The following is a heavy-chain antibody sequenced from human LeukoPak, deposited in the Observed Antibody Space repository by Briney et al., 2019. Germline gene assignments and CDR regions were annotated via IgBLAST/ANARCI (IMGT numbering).Heavy chain of an antibody. D-gene: IGHD6-13*01. CDR2: IIPIFGTA. V-gene: IGHV1-69*13. CDR3: ARDLRRGSSSWYVSGGDY. Sequence: ASVKVSCKASGGTFSSYAISWVRQASGQGLEWMGGIIPIFGTANYAQKFQGRVTITADESTSTAYMELRSLRSDDTAVYYCARDLRRGSSSWYVSGGDYWGQGTLVTVSS. CDR1: GGTFSSYA. J-gene: IGHJ4*02.